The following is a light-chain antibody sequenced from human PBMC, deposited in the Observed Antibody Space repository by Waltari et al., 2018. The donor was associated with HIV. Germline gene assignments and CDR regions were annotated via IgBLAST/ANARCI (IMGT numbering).Light chain of an antibody. Sequence: QSILTQPPSASGTPGQRVTISCSGSSSNIGSNAVNWYQQLPGTAPKLLIYSIHERASGVPDRFSGSKSGPSASLAISGLQSEDEADYHCAAWDDSLNGVVFGGGTKLTVL. CDR3: AAWDDSLNGVV. CDR2: SIH. CDR1: SSNIGSNA. J-gene: IGLJ2*01. V-gene: IGLV1-44*01.